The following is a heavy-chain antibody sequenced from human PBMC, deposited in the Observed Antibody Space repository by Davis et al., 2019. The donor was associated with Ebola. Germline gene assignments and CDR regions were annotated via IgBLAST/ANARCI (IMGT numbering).Heavy chain of an antibody. CDR3: AKDTSNIWFDV. V-gene: IGHV3-23*01. CDR1: GFIFRNYV. D-gene: IGHD1-26*01. CDR2: FGTVGDT. J-gene: IGHJ3*01. Sequence: GGSLRLSCETSGFIFRNYVMSWVRQAPGKGLEWVSTFGTVGDTYYADSVKGRFTISRDNSRNTLYLQMNGLRVEDTAIYYCAKDTSNIWFDVWGQGTMVTVSS.